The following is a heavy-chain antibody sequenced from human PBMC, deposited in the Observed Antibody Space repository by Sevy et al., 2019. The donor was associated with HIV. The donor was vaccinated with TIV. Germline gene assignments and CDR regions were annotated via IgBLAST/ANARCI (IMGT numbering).Heavy chain of an antibody. J-gene: IGHJ4*02. Sequence: GGSLRLSCAASGFTFSSYAMSWVRQAPGKGLEWVSAISGSGGSTYYADSVKGRFTISRDNSKNTLYLQMNSLRAEDTAVYYCAKAPPQFFWSGYYTEYYFDYWGQGTLVTVSS. V-gene: IGHV3-23*01. CDR3: AKAPPQFFWSGYYTEYYFDY. CDR2: ISGSGGST. D-gene: IGHD3-3*01. CDR1: GFTFSSYA.